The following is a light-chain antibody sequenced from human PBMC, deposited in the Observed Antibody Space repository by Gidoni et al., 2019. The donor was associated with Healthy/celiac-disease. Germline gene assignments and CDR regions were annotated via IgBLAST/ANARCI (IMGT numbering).Light chain of an antibody. Sequence: QPVPTQPPSTSGTPGQGVTISCSGSSSNIGSNTVNWYQQPPGTAPKLLIYSNNQRPSGVPDRFSGSKSGTSASLAISGLQSEDEADYYCAAWDDSLNGRVFGGGTKLTVL. CDR2: SNN. CDR1: SSNIGSNT. CDR3: AAWDDSLNGRV. V-gene: IGLV1-44*01. J-gene: IGLJ3*02.